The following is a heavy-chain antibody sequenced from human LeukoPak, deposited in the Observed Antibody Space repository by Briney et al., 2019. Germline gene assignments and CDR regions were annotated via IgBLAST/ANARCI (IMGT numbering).Heavy chain of an antibody. V-gene: IGHV3-74*01. CDR3: ARGGVGATTMPDWYFDL. CDR2: IESDGSST. J-gene: IGHJ2*01. Sequence: GGSLRLSCAASGFTFRTYWMNWVRQAPGKGLVWVSRIESDGSSTSYADSVKGRFTVSRDNAKNSLYLQMNSLRDEDTAVYYCARGGVGATTMPDWYFDLWGRGTLVTVSS. D-gene: IGHD1-26*01. CDR1: GFTFRTYW.